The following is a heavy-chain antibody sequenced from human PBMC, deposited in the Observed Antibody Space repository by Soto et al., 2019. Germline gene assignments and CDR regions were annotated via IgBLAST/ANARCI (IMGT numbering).Heavy chain of an antibody. J-gene: IGHJ4*02. CDR1: GYTFTSYD. D-gene: IGHD2-15*01. CDR2: MNANSGNT. Sequence: QVQLVQSGAEVKKPGASVKVSCKASGYTFTSYDINWVRQATGQGLEWMGWMNANSGNTGYAQKVQGRVTMTRNTSVSTAYMELSSLRSEDTAVYYCERDTFVCSGGSCSSSSGYWGQGTLVTVSS. CDR3: ERDTFVCSGGSCSSSSGY. V-gene: IGHV1-8*01.